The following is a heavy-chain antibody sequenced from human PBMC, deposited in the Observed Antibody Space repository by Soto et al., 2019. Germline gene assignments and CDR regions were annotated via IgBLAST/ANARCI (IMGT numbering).Heavy chain of an antibody. V-gene: IGHV3-9*01. CDR3: VKDSNYIWGGMDS. D-gene: IGHD3-16*01. J-gene: IGHJ4*02. CDR1: GFTFRDYA. Sequence: EVQLVESGGGLVQPGKSLRLSCAASGFTFRDYAMHWVREAPGKGLEWVSGISWNSGNIGYADSVKGRFTISRDNAQNSLYLQMNSLRIEDTALYYCVKDSNYIWGGMDSWGQGTLVTVSS. CDR2: ISWNSGNI.